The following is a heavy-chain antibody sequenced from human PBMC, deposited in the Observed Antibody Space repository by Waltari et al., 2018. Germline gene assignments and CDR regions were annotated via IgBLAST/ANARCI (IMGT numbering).Heavy chain of an antibody. CDR1: GFTFSSYA. J-gene: IGHJ4*02. CDR3: ATVEKPHLVLDS. V-gene: IGHV3-48*04. Sequence: EVQLVESGGGLVQPGGSLRVSCAASGFTFSSYAMNWVRQAPGKGLEWVSYISTTSATIYYADSVKGRFTISRDNAKNSLYLQMNTLTADDTAVYYCATVEKPHLVLDSWGQGTLVTVSS. D-gene: IGHD6-6*01. CDR2: ISTTSATI.